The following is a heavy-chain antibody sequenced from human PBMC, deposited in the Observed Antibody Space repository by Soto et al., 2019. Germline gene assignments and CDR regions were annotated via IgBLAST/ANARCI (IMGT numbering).Heavy chain of an antibody. CDR1: GFTLQNYA. J-gene: IGHJ5*02. CDR2: LIGGHYGT. Sequence: GGSLRLSCTASGFTLQNYAMAWVRQAPGKGLEWVSTLIGGHYGTAYSYSVKGRFTVSRDNSKNCLYLQMNSLGVEDTAMYFCAKGKSTGDIDWFDPWGQGTLVTVSS. V-gene: IGHV3-23*01. CDR3: AKGKSTGDIDWFDP. D-gene: IGHD3-10*01.